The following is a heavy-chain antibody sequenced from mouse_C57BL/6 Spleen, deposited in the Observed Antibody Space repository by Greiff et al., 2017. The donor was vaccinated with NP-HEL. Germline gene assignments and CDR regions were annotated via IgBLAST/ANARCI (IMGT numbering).Heavy chain of an antibody. J-gene: IGHJ4*01. Sequence: VQLQQSGPELVKPGASVKISCKASGYAFSSSWMNWVKQRPGKGLEWIGRIYPGDGDTNYNGKFKGKATLTADKSSSTAYMQLSSLTSEDSAVYFCARRLIYDGYYTYAMDYWGQGTSVTVSS. CDR3: ARRLIYDGYYTYAMDY. CDR1: GYAFSSSW. CDR2: IYPGDGDT. D-gene: IGHD2-3*01. V-gene: IGHV1-82*01.